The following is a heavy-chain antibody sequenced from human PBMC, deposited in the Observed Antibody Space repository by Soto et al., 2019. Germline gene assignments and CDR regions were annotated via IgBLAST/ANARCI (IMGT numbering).Heavy chain of an antibody. CDR1: GFTFSGSA. J-gene: IGHJ4*02. CDR3: FCSSRAQFLDY. Sequence: LRLSCAASGFTFSGSAMHWVRQASGKGLEWVGRIRSKANSYATAYAASVKGRFTISRDDSKNTAYLQMNSLKTEDTAVYYCFCSSRAQFLDYWGQGTLVTVSS. V-gene: IGHV3-73*01. D-gene: IGHD6-6*01. CDR2: IRSKANSYAT.